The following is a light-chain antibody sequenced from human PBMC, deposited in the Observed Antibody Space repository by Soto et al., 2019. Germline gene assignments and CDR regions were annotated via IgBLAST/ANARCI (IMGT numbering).Light chain of an antibody. V-gene: IGKV3D-20*02. CDR3: QQRSNWQIT. CDR1: QSVSSSY. CDR2: GAS. J-gene: IGKJ5*01. Sequence: EIVLTQSPGTLSLSPGERATLSCRASQSVSSSYLAWYQQKPGQAPRLLIYGASSRATDIPDRFSGSGSGTDFTLTISSLEPEDFAIYYCQQRSNWQITFGQGTRLEIK.